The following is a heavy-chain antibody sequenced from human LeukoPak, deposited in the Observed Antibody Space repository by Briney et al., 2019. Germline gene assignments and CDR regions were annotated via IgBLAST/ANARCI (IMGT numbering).Heavy chain of an antibody. CDR2: ISSSSSYI. CDR1: GFTFSSYS. J-gene: IGHJ3*02. Sequence: PGGSLRLSCAASGFTFSSYSMNWVRQAPGKGLEWVSSISSSSSYIYYADSVKGRFPISRDNAKNSLYLQMNSLRAEDTAVYYCARVLISEDAFDIWGQGTMVTVSS. V-gene: IGHV3-21*01. CDR3: ARVLISEDAFDI.